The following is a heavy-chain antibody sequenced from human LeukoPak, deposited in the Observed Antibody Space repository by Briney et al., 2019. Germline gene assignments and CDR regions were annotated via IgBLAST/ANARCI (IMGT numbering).Heavy chain of an antibody. CDR1: GFTFSSYS. J-gene: IGHJ3*02. CDR3: ARWESSGYYSPKMNAFDI. D-gene: IGHD3-22*01. V-gene: IGHV3-21*01. Sequence: GGSLRLSCAASGFTFSSYSMNWVRQAPGKGLEWVSSISSSSSYIYYADSVKGRFTISRDNAKNSLYLQMNSLRAEDTAVYYCARWESSGYYSPKMNAFDIWGQGTMVTVSS. CDR2: ISSSSSYI.